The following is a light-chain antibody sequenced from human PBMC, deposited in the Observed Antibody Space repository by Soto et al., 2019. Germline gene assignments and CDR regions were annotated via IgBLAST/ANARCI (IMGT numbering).Light chain of an antibody. CDR2: DAY. Sequence: EIVLTQSPATLSLSPGERATLSCRASQSVSSYLAWYQQKTGQPPRLLIYDAYNRATGIPARFSGSVSATDFTLTINSLEPEDFGVYYCHQRSNWPYSFGQGTKLEI. CDR3: HQRSNWPYS. CDR1: QSVSSY. V-gene: IGKV3-11*01. J-gene: IGKJ2*01.